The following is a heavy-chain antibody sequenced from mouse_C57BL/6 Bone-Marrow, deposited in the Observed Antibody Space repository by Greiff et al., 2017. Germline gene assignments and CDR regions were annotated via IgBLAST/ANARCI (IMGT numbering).Heavy chain of an antibody. CDR2: IRNKANGYTT. Sequence: EVKLVESGGGLVQPGGSLSLSCAASGFTFTDYYMSWVRQPPGKALEWLGFIRNKANGYTTEYSASVKGRFTISSDTSQSILYLHMNALRAEESATYYSASRTFVTTVVAARAYCYFDVWGTGTTVTVSS. D-gene: IGHD1-1*01. J-gene: IGHJ1*03. CDR3: ASRTFVTTVVAARAYCYFDV. V-gene: IGHV7-3*01. CDR1: GFTFTDYY.